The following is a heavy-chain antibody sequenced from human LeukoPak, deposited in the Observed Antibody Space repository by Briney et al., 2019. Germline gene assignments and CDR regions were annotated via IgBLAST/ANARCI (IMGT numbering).Heavy chain of an antibody. V-gene: IGHV3-23*01. J-gene: IGHJ4*02. CDR3: ARGGCSGGSCYFDY. D-gene: IGHD2-15*01. CDR1: GFTFSSYA. CDR2: ISGSGGST. Sequence: GGSLRLSCAASGFTFSSYAMSWVRQTPGKGLEWVSAISGSGGSTYYADSVKGRFTITRDNSKNTLYLQMNSLRAEDTAVYYCARGGCSGGSCYFDYWGQGTLVTVSS.